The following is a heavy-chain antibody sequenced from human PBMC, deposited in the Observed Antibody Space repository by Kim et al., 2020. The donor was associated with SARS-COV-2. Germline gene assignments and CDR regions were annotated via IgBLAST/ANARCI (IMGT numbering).Heavy chain of an antibody. Sequence: SETLSLTCAVSGGSISSSNWWSWVRQPPGKGLEWIGEIYHSGSTNYNPSLKSRVTISVDKSKNQFSLKLSAVTAADTALYYWARGGGRDSSGYYQVDWYFDLWGRGTLVTVSS. D-gene: IGHD3-22*01. J-gene: IGHJ2*01. CDR1: GGSISSSNW. CDR2: IYHSGST. CDR3: ARGGGRDSSGYYQVDWYFDL. V-gene: IGHV4-4*02.